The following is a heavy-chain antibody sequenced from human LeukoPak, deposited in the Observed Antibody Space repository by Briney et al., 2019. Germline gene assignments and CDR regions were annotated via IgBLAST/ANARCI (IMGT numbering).Heavy chain of an antibody. CDR2: INSDGSST. CDR3: ATVVPAADYYFDY. Sequence: GGSLRLSCAASGFTFSSYWMHWVRQAPGKGLVWVSRINSDGSSTSYADSVKGRFTISRDNAKNTLYLQMNSLRAEDTAVYYCATVVPAADYYFDYWGQGTLVTVSS. CDR1: GFTFSSYW. V-gene: IGHV3-74*01. D-gene: IGHD2-2*01. J-gene: IGHJ4*02.